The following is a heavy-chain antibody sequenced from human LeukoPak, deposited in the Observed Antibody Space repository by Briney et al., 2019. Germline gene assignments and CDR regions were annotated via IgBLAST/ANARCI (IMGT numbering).Heavy chain of an antibody. J-gene: IGHJ4*02. Sequence: GGSLRLSCAASGFTFSNYEVHWVRQAPGKGLEWVSYISSSGSDIYYGDSVKGRFTISRDNAKNSLYLHMNSLRAEDTAVYYCARDYGGSSPFDYWGQGTLVTVSS. CDR2: ISSSGSDI. D-gene: IGHD4-23*01. V-gene: IGHV3-48*03. CDR1: GFTFSNYE. CDR3: ARDYGGSSPFDY.